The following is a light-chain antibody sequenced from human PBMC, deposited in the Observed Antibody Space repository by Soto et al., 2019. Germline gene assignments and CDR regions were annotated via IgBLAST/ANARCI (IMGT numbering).Light chain of an antibody. CDR1: SSDVGGYNY. CDR2: EVR. V-gene: IGLV2-8*01. CDR3: TSYAASNNFYV. Sequence: QSALTQPPSASGSPGQSVTISCTGTSSDVGGYNYVSWYQQHPGKAPKLMIYEVRKRPSGGPDRFSGSQSANPAPPPVSGLQAEEGAVYYCTSYAASNNFYVFGTGTKVTAL. J-gene: IGLJ1*01.